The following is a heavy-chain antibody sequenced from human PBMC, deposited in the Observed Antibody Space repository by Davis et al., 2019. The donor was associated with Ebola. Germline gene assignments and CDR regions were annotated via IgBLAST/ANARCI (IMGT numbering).Heavy chain of an antibody. CDR3: AKYITTSPSRYFDP. Sequence: GESLKISCPVSGFTFSSYSMTWVRQSPGKGLEWVSVIGSGGGDIQYADFVKGRFTISRDNSKNTLYLQMNSLRAEDTAIYYCAKYITTSPSRYFDPWGQGTLVTVSS. CDR1: GFTFSSYS. CDR2: IGSGGGDI. V-gene: IGHV3-23*01. J-gene: IGHJ5*02. D-gene: IGHD1-1*01.